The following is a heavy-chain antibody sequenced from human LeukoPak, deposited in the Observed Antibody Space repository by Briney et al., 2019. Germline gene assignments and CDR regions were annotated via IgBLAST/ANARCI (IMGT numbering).Heavy chain of an antibody. V-gene: IGHV4-4*07. J-gene: IGHJ4*02. Sequence: SETLSLTCTVPGGSTSSYYWSWIRQPAGKGLEWIGRIYTSGSTNYNPSLKSRVTMSVDTSKNQFSLKLSSVTAADTAVYYCARFSSWYLVDYWGQGTLVTVSS. CDR3: ARFSSWYLVDY. CDR1: GGSTSSYY. CDR2: IYTSGST. D-gene: IGHD6-13*01.